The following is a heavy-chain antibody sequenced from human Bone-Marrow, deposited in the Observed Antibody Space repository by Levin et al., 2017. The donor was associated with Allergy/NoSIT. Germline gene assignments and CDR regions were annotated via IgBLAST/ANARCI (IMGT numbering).Heavy chain of an antibody. D-gene: IGHD5-12*01. CDR3: ARDPGYSGHDWYFDL. CDR2: IYSDGSSR. CDR1: GLNFSSYR. Sequence: PGGSLRLSCAASGLNFSSYRMHWVRQAPGKGLVWVSRIYSDGSSRSYADSVKGRFTISRDNPKNTLYQQMNSLRAEDTAVYYCARDPGYSGHDWYFDLWGRGTLVTVSS. J-gene: IGHJ2*01. V-gene: IGHV3-74*01.